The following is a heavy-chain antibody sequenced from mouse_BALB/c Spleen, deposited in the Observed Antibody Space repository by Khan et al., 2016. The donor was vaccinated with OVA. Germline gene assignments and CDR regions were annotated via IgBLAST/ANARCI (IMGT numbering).Heavy chain of an antibody. Sequence: QVQLKQSGPGLVAPSQSLSITCTVSGFSLTGYGVNWVRQPPGKGLEWLGVIWGDGSTNYNSALKSRLNLSKDNSKSHVFLKMNSLQTDDTARYYGARAYYGYYGGAMDYLGQGTSVTVSS. CDR3: ARAYYGYYGGAMDY. J-gene: IGHJ4*01. CDR1: GFSLTGYG. CDR2: IWGDGST. D-gene: IGHD2-12*01. V-gene: IGHV2-6-7*01.